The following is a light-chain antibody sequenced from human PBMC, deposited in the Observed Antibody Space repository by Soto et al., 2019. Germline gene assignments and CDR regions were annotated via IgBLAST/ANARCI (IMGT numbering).Light chain of an antibody. Sequence: IPLTPSPSSLSAPVGARVTITCQASQDISKNLIWYQQKPGKAPKLLIYDASDLETGVPSRFSGSGSGTGFTFTISSLQPEDFATYYCQQDASRPLTFGQGTRLEI. V-gene: IGKV1-33*01. J-gene: IGKJ5*01. CDR2: DAS. CDR1: QDISKN. CDR3: QQDASRPLT.